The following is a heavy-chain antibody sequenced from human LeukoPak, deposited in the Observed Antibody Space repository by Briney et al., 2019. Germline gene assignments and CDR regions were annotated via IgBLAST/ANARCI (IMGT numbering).Heavy chain of an antibody. J-gene: IGHJ4*02. CDR1: GGSVTSTNW. V-gene: IGHV4-4*01. Sequence: PPGTLSLTCGVSGGSVTSTNWWTWIRQPPGKGLEWIGEVHINGNTNYNPALYGRVTMSVDTSDNHVSLKLTSLTAADTAVYFCAREGGPYRPLDYSGQGTLVTVTS. CDR2: VHINGNT. CDR3: AREGGPYRPLDY. D-gene: IGHD3-16*02.